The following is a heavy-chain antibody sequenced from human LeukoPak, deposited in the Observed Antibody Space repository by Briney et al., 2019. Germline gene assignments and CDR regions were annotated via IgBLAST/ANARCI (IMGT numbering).Heavy chain of an antibody. CDR1: GYTFTSYA. V-gene: IGHV7-4-1*02. D-gene: IGHD1-26*01. CDR2: INTKTGNP. CDR3: ARDTRDFDY. J-gene: IGHJ4*02. Sequence: AASVKVSCKASGYTFTSYAMNWVRQAPGQGLEWMGWINTKTGNPTYTQGFTGRFVFSLDTSVSTAYLQISSLKAEDTAVYYCARDTRDFDYWGQGTLVTVSS.